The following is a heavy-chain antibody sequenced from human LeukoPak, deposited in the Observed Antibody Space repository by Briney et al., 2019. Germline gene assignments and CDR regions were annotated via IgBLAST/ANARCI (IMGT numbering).Heavy chain of an antibody. CDR1: GYTFTGYY. CDR2: INPNSGGT. D-gene: IGHD2-15*01. V-gene: IGHV1-2*04. J-gene: IGHJ4*02. Sequence: ASVKVSCKASGYTFTGYYMHRVRQAPGQGLEWMGWINPNSGGTNYAQKFQGWVTMTRDTSISTAYMELRRLRSDDTAVYYCARGNCSGGSCYESYYFDYWGQGTLVTVSS. CDR3: ARGNCSGGSCYESYYFDY.